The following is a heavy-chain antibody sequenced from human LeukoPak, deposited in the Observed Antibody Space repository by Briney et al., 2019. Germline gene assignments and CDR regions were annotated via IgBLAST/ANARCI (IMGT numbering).Heavy chain of an antibody. CDR3: ATPAWYYYGSGSYLAV. CDR1: GYTFTSYD. V-gene: IGHV1-8*01. Sequence: ASVKVSCKASGYTFTSYDINWVRQATGQGLEWMGWMNPNSGNTGYAQKFQGRVTMTRNTFISTAYMELSSLRSEDTAVYYCATPAWYYYGSGSYLAVWGQGTTVTVSS. CDR2: MNPNSGNT. J-gene: IGHJ6*02. D-gene: IGHD3-10*01.